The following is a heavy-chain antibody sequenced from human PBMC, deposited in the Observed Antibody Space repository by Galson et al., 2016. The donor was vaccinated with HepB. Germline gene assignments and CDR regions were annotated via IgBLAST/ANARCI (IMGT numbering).Heavy chain of an antibody. CDR2: IYSGGST. CDR3: ARGRGADFWSGYHGY. Sequence: SLRLSCAASGFTVSTNYMSWVRQAPGKGLEWVSVIYSGGSTYYADSVKGRFTISRDISKNTVYLQMNSLRAEDTAVYYCARGRGADFWSGYHGYWGQGTQVTVSS. V-gene: IGHV3-53*01. J-gene: IGHJ4*02. CDR1: GFTVSTNY. D-gene: IGHD3-3*01.